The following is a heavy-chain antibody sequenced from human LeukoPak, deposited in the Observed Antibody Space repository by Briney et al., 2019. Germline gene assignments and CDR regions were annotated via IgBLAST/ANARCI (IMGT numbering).Heavy chain of an antibody. V-gene: IGHV1-18*01. D-gene: IGHD3-3*01. CDR1: GYTFTSYA. CDR3: ARVTVSIFGVVQDY. CDR2: ISAYNGNT. Sequence: ASVKVSCKASGYTFTSYAMHWVRQAPGQRLEWMGWISAYNGNTNYAQKLQGRVTMTTDTSTSTAYMELRSLRSDDTAVYYCARVTVSIFGVVQDYWGQGTLVTVSS. J-gene: IGHJ4*02.